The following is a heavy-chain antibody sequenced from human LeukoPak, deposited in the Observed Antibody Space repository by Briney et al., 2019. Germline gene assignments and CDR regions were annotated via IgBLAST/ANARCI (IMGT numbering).Heavy chain of an antibody. CDR2: ISTSSSFI. Sequence: GGSLRLSCAASGFTFDDYAMNWVRQAPGKGLEWVSSISTSSSFIYYADSVKGRFTISRDNAKNSLYLQMNSLRAEDTAVYYCARATLNYYGSGSYPGFDPWGQGTLVAVSS. CDR3: ARATLNYYGSGSYPGFDP. J-gene: IGHJ5*02. CDR1: GFTFDDYA. V-gene: IGHV3-21*01. D-gene: IGHD3-10*01.